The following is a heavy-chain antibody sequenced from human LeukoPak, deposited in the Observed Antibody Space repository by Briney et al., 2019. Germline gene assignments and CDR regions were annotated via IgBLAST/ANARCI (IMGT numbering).Heavy chain of an antibody. V-gene: IGHV4-30-4*01. CDR3: ARGESRVSICH. J-gene: IGHJ4*02. CDR1: GGSISSGDYY. D-gene: IGHD6-13*01. CDR2: IYYSGST. Sequence: SQTLSLTCTVSGGSISSGDYYWSWIRQPPGRGLEWIGYIYYSGSTYYNPSLKSRVTISVDTSKNQFSLKLSSVTAADMDVYYCARGESRVSICHWGKGTLVTVSS.